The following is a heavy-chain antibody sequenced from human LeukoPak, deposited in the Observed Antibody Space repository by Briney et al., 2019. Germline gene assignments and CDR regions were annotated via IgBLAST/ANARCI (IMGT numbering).Heavy chain of an antibody. CDR1: GFTFSSYA. V-gene: IGHV3-30*04. D-gene: IGHD4-17*01. CDR2: ISSDGSHK. J-gene: IGHJ4*02. Sequence: GGSLRLSCAASGFTFSSYAMHWVRQAPGKGLEWVAVISSDGSHKYYADSVKGRFTISRDNSKNTLYLQMNSLRAEDTAVYYCARVDLPTVTTAHFDYWGQGTLATASS. CDR3: ARVDLPTVTTAHFDY.